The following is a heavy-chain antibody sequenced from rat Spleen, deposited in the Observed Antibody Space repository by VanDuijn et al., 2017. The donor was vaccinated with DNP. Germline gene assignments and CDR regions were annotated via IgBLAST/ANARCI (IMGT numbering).Heavy chain of an antibody. D-gene: IGHD5-1*01. CDR1: GFSFSNSG. CDR2: ITKSGGTT. V-gene: IGHV5-27*01. Sequence: EVQLVESGGGLVLPGRSLKLSCTASGFSFSNSGMAWVRQAPTKGLEWVASITKSGGTTYYRDSVKGRFTISRDNAESTLYLQMESLRSEDTATYYCTTRGQTGTSDYWGQGVMVTVSS. J-gene: IGHJ2*01. CDR3: TTRGQTGTSDY.